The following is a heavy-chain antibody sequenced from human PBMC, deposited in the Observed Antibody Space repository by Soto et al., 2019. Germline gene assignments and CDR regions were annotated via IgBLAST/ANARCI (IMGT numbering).Heavy chain of an antibody. Sequence: SVKVSCKASGGTFSSYAISWARQAPGQGLEWMGGIIPIFGTANYAQKFQGRVTITADESTSTAYMELSSLRSEDTAVYYCASDWLGGAVAGKFYYGMDVWGQGTTVTV. V-gene: IGHV1-69*13. J-gene: IGHJ6*02. CDR2: IIPIFGTA. D-gene: IGHD6-19*01. CDR1: GGTFSSYA. CDR3: ASDWLGGAVAGKFYYGMDV.